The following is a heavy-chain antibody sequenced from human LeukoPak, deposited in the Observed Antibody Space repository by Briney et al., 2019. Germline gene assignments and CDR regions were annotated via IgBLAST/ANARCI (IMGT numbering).Heavy chain of an antibody. V-gene: IGHV3-15*07. CDR3: TTDPPPNGLREHFGLDY. CDR1: GFTFSNAW. CDR2: IKSKTDGGTT. D-gene: IGHD2-8*01. Sequence: KSGGSLRLSCAASGFTFSNAWMNWVRQAPGKGLEWVGRIKSKTDGGTTDYAAPVKGRFTISRDDSKNTLYLQMNSLKTEDTAVYYCTTDPPPNGLREHFGLDYWGQGTLVTVSS. J-gene: IGHJ4*02.